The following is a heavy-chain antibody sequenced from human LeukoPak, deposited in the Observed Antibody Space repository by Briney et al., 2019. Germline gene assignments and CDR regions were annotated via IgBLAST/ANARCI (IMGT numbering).Heavy chain of an antibody. D-gene: IGHD5-24*01. Sequence: SVTVSRKGSRHAYRSYTITWVRPAPGQGLEWMGRIIPILGVANYAQKFQGRVTITADKSTATDYMELSSLRSDDTAVYYCARDSGDGYIYWGQGTLVTVSS. CDR1: RHAYRSYT. CDR2: IIPILGVA. V-gene: IGHV1-69*04. J-gene: IGHJ4*02. CDR3: ARDSGDGYIY.